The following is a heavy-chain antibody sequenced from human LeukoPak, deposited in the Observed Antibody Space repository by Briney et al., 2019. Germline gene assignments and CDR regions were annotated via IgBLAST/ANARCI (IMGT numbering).Heavy chain of an antibody. CDR3: ARHEYSSGVIDY. V-gene: IGHV4-34*01. J-gene: IGHJ4*02. CDR2: INHSGST. CDR1: GGSFSGYY. D-gene: IGHD6-19*01. Sequence: SETLSLTCAVYGGSFSGYYWSWIRQPPGKGLEWIGEINHSGSTNYNPSLKSRVTISVDTSKNQFSLKLSSVTAADTAVYYCARHEYSSGVIDYWGQGTLVTVSS.